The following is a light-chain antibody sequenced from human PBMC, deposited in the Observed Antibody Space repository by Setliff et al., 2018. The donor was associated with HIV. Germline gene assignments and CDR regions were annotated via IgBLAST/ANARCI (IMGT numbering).Light chain of an antibody. Sequence: QSALTQPASVSGSPGQSITISCTGTSSDVGAYDYVSWYQKHPGKAPKLIIYEVSNRPSGVSNRFSGSKSGNTASLTISGLVADDEADYYCSSYTTTNSVVFGGGTKVTVL. J-gene: IGLJ2*01. CDR1: SSDVGAYDY. V-gene: IGLV2-14*01. CDR2: EVS. CDR3: SSYTTTNSVV.